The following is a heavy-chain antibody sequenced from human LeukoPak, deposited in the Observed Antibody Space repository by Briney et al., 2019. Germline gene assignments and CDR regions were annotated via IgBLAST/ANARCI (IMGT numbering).Heavy chain of an antibody. Sequence: SETLSLTCSVSGYSIANGYHWAWVRQPPGKRLEWLGSIYQSGSTYDNLSLKSRLTMSVDTSKNQFSLTMRAVTAADTALYYCARSEINDYMRFWGQGILVTVSS. CDR2: IYQSGST. D-gene: IGHD4-11*01. V-gene: IGHV4-38-2*01. J-gene: IGHJ4*02. CDR1: GYSIANGYH. CDR3: ARSEINDYMRF.